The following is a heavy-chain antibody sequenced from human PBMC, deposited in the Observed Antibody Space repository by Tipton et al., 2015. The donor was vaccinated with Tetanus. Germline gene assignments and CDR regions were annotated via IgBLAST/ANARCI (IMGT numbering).Heavy chain of an antibody. CDR3: ARDQGGGRVVRLNWFDP. Sequence: TLSLTCTVSGGSISSYYWSWIRQPPGKGLEWIGYIYYSGSTNYNPSLKSRVTISVDTSKNQFSLNLRSVTAADTAVYYCARDQGGGRVVRLNWFDPWGQGTLVTVSS. V-gene: IGHV4-59*12. CDR1: GGSISSYY. D-gene: IGHD6-6*01. J-gene: IGHJ5*02. CDR2: IYYSGST.